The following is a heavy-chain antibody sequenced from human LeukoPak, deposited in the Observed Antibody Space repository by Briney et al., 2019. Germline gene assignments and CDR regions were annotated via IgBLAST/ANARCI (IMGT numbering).Heavy chain of an antibody. CDR1: GFTFSSYG. Sequence: GGSLRLSCAASGFTFSSYGMHWVRQAPGKGLEWVAFIRYDGSNKYYADSVKGRFTISRDNSKNTLYLQMNSLRAEDTAVYYCAKDRVVITGTTPDAFDIWGQGTMVTVSS. D-gene: IGHD1-7*01. V-gene: IGHV3-30*02. CDR3: AKDRVVITGTTPDAFDI. J-gene: IGHJ3*02. CDR2: IRYDGSNK.